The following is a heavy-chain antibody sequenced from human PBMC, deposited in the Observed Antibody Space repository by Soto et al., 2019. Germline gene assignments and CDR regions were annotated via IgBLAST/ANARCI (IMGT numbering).Heavy chain of an antibody. D-gene: IGHD6-19*01. V-gene: IGHV1-18*01. CDR1: GYTFTRFG. CDR2: ISAFNGAT. Sequence: ASVKVSCKASGYTFTRFGISWVRQAPGQGLEWMGWISAFNGATNYAQKFQDRITMTTDTPTSTAYMELRSLRSDDTAVYYCARLYSSGWPRSYSDYWGPGTLVTVSS. J-gene: IGHJ4*02. CDR3: ARLYSSGWPRSYSDY.